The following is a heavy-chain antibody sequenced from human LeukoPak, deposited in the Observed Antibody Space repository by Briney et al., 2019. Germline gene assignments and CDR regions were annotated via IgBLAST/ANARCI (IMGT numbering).Heavy chain of an antibody. CDR3: ARHNSVREKAWWFNS. V-gene: IGHV1-46*01. J-gene: IGHJ5*01. CDR1: GYTFTGYW. Sequence: ASVKVSCKAFGYTFTGYWMHWVRQAPGQGPEWMGVISPSGGSTIYAQKFKGRVTLTRDMSTSTDYLELSSLRSEDTAVYYCARHNSVREKAWWFNSWGQGTLVTVSS. CDR2: ISPSGGST. D-gene: IGHD3-10*01.